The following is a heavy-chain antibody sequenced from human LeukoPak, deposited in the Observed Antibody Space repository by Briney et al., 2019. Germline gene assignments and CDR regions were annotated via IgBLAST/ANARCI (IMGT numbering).Heavy chain of an antibody. J-gene: IGHJ5*02. Sequence: GASVKVSCKASGYTFTGYYMHWVRQAPGQGLEWMGWINPNSGGTNYAQKFQGRVTMTRDTSISTAYMELSRLRSDDTAVYYCARDLKLLWFGELFRWFDPWGQGTLVTVSS. V-gene: IGHV1-2*02. CDR2: INPNSGGT. CDR3: ARDLKLLWFGELFRWFDP. D-gene: IGHD3-10*01. CDR1: GYTFTGYY.